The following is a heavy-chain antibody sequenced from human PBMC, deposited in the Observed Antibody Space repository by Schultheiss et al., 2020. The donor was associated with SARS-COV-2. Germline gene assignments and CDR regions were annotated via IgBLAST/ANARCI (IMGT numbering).Heavy chain of an antibody. CDR2: TRNKANSYTT. V-gene: IGHV3-72*01. D-gene: IGHD1-20*01. Sequence: GGSLRLSCAASGFTFSDHYMDWVRQAPGKGLEWVGRTRNKANSYTTEYAASVKGRFTISRDDSKNSLYLQMNSLKTEDTAVYYCASGWYNWNPDAFDIWGQGTMVTVSS. CDR1: GFTFSDHY. J-gene: IGHJ3*02. CDR3: ASGWYNWNPDAFDI.